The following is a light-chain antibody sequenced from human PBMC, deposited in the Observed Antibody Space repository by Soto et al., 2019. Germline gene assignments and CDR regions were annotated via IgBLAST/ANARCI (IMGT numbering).Light chain of an antibody. CDR2: TNN. CDR1: SSNIGSNT. CDR3: AAWDDSLNGYV. V-gene: IGLV1-44*01. Sequence: QSVLTQPPSASGTPGERVTISCSGSSSNIGSNTVNWYQHLPGTAPELVIYTNNQRPSGVPDRFSGSKSGTSASLAISGLQSDDEADYYCAAWDDSLNGYVFGTGTKVTVL. J-gene: IGLJ1*01.